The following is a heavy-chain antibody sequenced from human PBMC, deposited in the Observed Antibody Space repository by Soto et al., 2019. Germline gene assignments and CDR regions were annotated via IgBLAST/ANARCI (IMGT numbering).Heavy chain of an antibody. CDR2: INHSGST. CDR1: GGSFSGYQ. D-gene: IGHD3-16*01. J-gene: IGHJ6*02. CDR3: ARYGGVTPRRYGTDV. V-gene: IGHV4-34*01. Sequence: PSETLSLTCAVYGGSFSGYQWSWVRQAPGKGLEWIGEINHSGSTNYNPSLKSRVTISIDTSKNQFSLMLTSVTAADTAMYFCARYGGVTPRRYGTDVWGQGTTVTVSS.